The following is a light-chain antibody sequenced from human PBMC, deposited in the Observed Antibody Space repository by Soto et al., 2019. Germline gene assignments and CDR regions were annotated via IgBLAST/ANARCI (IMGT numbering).Light chain of an antibody. CDR2: DAS. CDR1: PDIRNY. V-gene: IGKV1-33*01. Sequence: DIQMTQSPSSLSASEGDRISIRCQASPDIRNYLNWYQQKPGKAPKLLIYDASNFETGVPSRFSGSGSWTHFDLTISSLQPEDIATYYCQQYDNLPITFGQGTRLEI. J-gene: IGKJ5*01. CDR3: QQYDNLPIT.